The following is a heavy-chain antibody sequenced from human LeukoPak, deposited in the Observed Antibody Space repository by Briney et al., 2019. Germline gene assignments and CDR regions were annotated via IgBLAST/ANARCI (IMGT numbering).Heavy chain of an antibody. CDR3: ARGGPTGYVDY. CDR1: GGSIGGYY. V-gene: IGHV4-59*08. CDR2: IHYSGST. J-gene: IGHJ4*02. Sequence: SETLSLTCTVSGGSIGGYYWNWIRQPPGKGLEWIGNIHYSGSTKYNPSLKSRGTISLDTSKHQVSLKLSSVTAADTAVYYCARGGPTGYVDYWGQGTLVTVSS. D-gene: IGHD3-9*01.